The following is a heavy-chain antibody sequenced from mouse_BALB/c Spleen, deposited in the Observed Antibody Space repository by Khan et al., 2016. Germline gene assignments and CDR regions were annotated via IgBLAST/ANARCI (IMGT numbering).Heavy chain of an antibody. J-gene: IGHJ4*01. Sequence: QVQLQQSGPELVKPGASVKMSCKASGYTFTDYVISWVKQRSGQGLEWIGEIYPGSGGTNYNEKFKGKATLTADKSSNTTYMQLTSLTSEDSAVYFCARWGYYRYEDYDAMDYWGQGTSVTVSS. CDR2: IYPGSGGT. D-gene: IGHD2-14*01. CDR3: ARWGYYRYEDYDAMDY. V-gene: IGHV1-77*01. CDR1: GYTFTDYV.